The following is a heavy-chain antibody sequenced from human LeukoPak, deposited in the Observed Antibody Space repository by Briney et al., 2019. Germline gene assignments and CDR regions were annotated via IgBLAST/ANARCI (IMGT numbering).Heavy chain of an antibody. Sequence: PSETLSLTCTVSGGSISSYYWSWIRQPPGKGLEWIGEINHGGSTNYNPSLKSRVTISVDTSKNQFSLKLSSVTAADTAVYYCARGRYNWNGDYWGQGTLVTVSS. CDR1: GGSISSYY. V-gene: IGHV4-34*01. CDR2: INHGGST. D-gene: IGHD1-1*01. J-gene: IGHJ4*02. CDR3: ARGRYNWNGDY.